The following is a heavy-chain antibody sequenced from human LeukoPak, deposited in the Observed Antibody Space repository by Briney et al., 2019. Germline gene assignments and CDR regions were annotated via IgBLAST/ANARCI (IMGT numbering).Heavy chain of an antibody. V-gene: IGHV1-69*05. J-gene: IGHJ5*02. D-gene: IGHD6-6*01. CDR1: GGTFSIYA. CDR2: IIPIFGTA. CDR3: ARDALIAARGWFDP. Sequence: WAAVKVSCRASGGTFSIYAISWVRQAPGQGLEWMGGIIPIFGTANYAQKFQGRVTITTDESTSTAYMELSSLRSEDTAVYYCARDALIAARGWFDPWGQGTLVTVSS.